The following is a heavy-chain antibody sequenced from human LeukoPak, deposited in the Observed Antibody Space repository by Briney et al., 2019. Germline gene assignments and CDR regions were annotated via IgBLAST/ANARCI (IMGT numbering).Heavy chain of an antibody. Sequence: SETLSLTCTVSGGSISSSSYYWGWIRQPPGKGLEWIGSIYYSGSTYYNPSLKNRVTISVDTSKNQFSLKLSSVTAADTAVYYCARGSSGIAVADGPWGGSFDYWGQGTLVTVSS. D-gene: IGHD6-19*01. CDR1: GGSISSSSYY. CDR3: ARGSSGIAVADGPWGGSFDY. J-gene: IGHJ4*02. V-gene: IGHV4-39*07. CDR2: IYYSGST.